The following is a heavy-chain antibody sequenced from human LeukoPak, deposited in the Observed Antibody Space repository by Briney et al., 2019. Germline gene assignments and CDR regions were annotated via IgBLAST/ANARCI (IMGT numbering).Heavy chain of an antibody. CDR1: GFTFSSYE. V-gene: IGHV3-48*03. D-gene: IGHD3-16*01. J-gene: IGHJ4*02. Sequence: GGSLRLSCAASGFTFSSYELNWVRQAPGMGLEWVSYISSSGSTIYYADSVKGRFTISRDNAKNSLYLQMNSLRAEDTAVYYCARVSTGGAGYFDYWGQGTLVTVSS. CDR2: ISSSGSTI. CDR3: ARVSTGGAGYFDY.